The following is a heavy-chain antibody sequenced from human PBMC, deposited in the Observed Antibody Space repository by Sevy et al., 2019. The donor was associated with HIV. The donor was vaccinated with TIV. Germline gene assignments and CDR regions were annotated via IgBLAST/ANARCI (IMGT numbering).Heavy chain of an antibody. V-gene: IGHV1-18*01. D-gene: IGHD6-25*01. J-gene: IGHJ5*01. CDR3: ARDLNIQRQPETYSWFES. CDR1: GYIFNTYG. CDR2: ISNYSGES. Sequence: ASIKVSCQTSGYIFNTYGIAWVGQAPGQGVEWVGGISNYSGESDFAPRFQDRLTLTTDTSTSTAYMELRKLRSDDTAMNYCARDLNIQRQPETYSWFESWGQGTLVTVSS.